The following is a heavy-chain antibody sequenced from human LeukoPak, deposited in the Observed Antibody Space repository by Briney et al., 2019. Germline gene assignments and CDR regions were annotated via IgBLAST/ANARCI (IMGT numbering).Heavy chain of an antibody. CDR2: INPDNGNT. CDR3: ARGAGGVISDNAFDI. CDR1: GYTFINYG. Sequence: ASVKVSCKAFGYTFINYGITWVRQPPGQGLEWLGWINPDNGNTNYAQRLQGRVTMTTDTSTRTAYMALRSLRSDDTAVYYCARGAGGVISDNAFDIWGQGTMVTVSS. V-gene: IGHV1-18*01. D-gene: IGHD2-21*01. J-gene: IGHJ3*02.